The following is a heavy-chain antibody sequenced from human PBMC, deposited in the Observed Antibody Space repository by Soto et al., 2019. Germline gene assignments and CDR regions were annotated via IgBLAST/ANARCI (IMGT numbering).Heavy chain of an antibody. CDR1: GYTFTSYS. CDR3: ARDPRYNWNYVYYYYGMDV. D-gene: IGHD1-7*01. J-gene: IGHJ6*02. V-gene: IGHV1-18*01. CDR2: ISAYNGNT. Sequence: GASVKVSCKASGYTFTSYSISWVRQAPGQGLEWMGWISAYNGNTNYAQKLQGRVTMTTDTSTSTAYMELRSLRSDDTAVYYCARDPRYNWNYVYYYYGMDVWGQGTTVTVSS.